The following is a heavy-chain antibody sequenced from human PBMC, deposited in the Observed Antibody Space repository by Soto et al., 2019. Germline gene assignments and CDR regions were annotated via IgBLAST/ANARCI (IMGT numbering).Heavy chain of an antibody. Sequence: SETLSLTCTVSGGSISSGGYYWSWIRQHPGKGLEWIGYIYYSGSTYYNPSLKSRVTISVDTSKNQFSLKLSSVTAADTAVYYCARDSDYGGNSKLNGFDYWGQGTLVTVSS. CDR2: IYYSGST. CDR3: ARDSDYGGNSKLNGFDY. J-gene: IGHJ4*02. CDR1: GGSISSGGYY. V-gene: IGHV4-31*03. D-gene: IGHD4-17*01.